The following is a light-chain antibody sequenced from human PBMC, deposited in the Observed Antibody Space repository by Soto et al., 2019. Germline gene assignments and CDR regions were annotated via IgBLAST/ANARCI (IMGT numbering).Light chain of an antibody. CDR3: QSYDSSLSGSV. J-gene: IGLJ2*01. V-gene: IGLV1-40*01. Sequence: QAVVTQPPSVSGAPGQRVTISCTGSSSNIGAGYDVHWCQQLPGTAPKLLIYGNFNRPSGVPDRFSGSRSATSASLAITGLQAEDEADYYCQSYDSSLSGSVFGGGTKLTV. CDR2: GNF. CDR1: SSNIGAGYD.